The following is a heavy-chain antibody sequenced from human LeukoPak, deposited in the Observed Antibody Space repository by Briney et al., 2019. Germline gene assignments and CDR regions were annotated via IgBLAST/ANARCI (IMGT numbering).Heavy chain of an antibody. CDR2: IWYDGSNK. Sequence: GGSLRLSCATSGFSFSAYGTHWVRQAPGKGLEWVAYIWYDGSNKDYANSVKGRFTISRDTSKSTVYLQMNSLRPDDTAVYYCVRDLLGLPHKYFDSWGHGTLVTVSS. J-gene: IGHJ4*01. CDR1: GFSFSAYG. V-gene: IGHV3-30*02. D-gene: IGHD3-16*01. CDR3: VRDLLGLPHKYFDS.